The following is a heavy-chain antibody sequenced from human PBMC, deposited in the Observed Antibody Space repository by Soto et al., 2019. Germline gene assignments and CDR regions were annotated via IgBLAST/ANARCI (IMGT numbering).Heavy chain of an antibody. CDR1: GGSFSGYY. CDR3: AIFGGLLGGAFDI. V-gene: IGHV4-34*01. CDR2: INHSGST. Sequence: QVKLQQWGAGLLKPSETLSLTCAVYGGSFSGYYWSWIRQPPGKGLEWIGEINHSGSTNYNPSLKSRVTISVDTSKNQFSLKLSSVTAADTAVYYCAIFGGLLGGAFDIWGQGTMVTDSS. J-gene: IGHJ3*02. D-gene: IGHD2-15*01.